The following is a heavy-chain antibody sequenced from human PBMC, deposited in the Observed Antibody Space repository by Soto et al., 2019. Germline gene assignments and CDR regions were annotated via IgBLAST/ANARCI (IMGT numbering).Heavy chain of an antibody. CDR3: ATDDYGIFPY. CDR2: ISAYNGNT. Sequence: GASVKVSCKASGYTFTSYGISWVRQAPGQGLEWMGWISAYNGNTNYAQKLQGRVTMTTDTSTSTAYMDLSGLTSDDTALYYCATDDYGIFPYWGQGSLVTVSS. CDR1: GYTFTSYG. J-gene: IGHJ4*02. D-gene: IGHD3-10*01. V-gene: IGHV1-18*04.